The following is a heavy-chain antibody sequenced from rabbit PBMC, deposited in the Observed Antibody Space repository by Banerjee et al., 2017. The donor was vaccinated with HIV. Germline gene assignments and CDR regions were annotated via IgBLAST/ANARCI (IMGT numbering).Heavy chain of an antibody. D-gene: IGHD6-1*01. Sequence: QEHLEESGGDLVKPEGSLTLTCTASGFDFSNSYWICWVRQAPGKGLEWIGCIYVGGSVSTYDSIWAKGLFTISQDSSTSVTLQMTSLTAADTATYFCARDGVAGYGYTFNLWGQGTLVTVS. J-gene: IGHJ4*01. CDR3: ARDGVAGYGYTFNL. CDR2: IYVGGSVST. V-gene: IGHV1S45*01. CDR1: GFDFSNSYW.